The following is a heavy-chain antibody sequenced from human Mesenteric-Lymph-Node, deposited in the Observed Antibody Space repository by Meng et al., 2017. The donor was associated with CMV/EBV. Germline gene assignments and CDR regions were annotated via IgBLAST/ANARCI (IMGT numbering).Heavy chain of an antibody. D-gene: IGHD3-10*01. Sequence: KASGSTFSSYAITWVRQAPGQGLEWRGGIIPILDIAKYAQKFQGRVTITPDKFTSTVYMELSGLTSEDTAVYYCARLWFGENQDWFDPWGQGTLVTVSS. CDR3: ARLWFGENQDWFDP. CDR1: GSTFSSYA. V-gene: IGHV1-69*10. J-gene: IGHJ5*02. CDR2: IIPILDIA.